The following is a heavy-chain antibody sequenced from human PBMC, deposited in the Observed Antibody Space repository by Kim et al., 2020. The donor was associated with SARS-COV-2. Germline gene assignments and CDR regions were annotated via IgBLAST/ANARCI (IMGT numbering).Heavy chain of an antibody. CDR3: AREHLPSQWLRLHSWFDY. D-gene: IGHD5-12*01. J-gene: IGHJ4*02. CDR1: GFTFSSYS. CDR2: MSSSSSTI. Sequence: GGSLRLSCAASGFTFSSYSMNWVRQGPGKGLEWVSYMSSSSSTIYYADSVKGRFTISRDNAKNSLYLQMNSLGDEDTAVYYCAREHLPSQWLRLHSWFDYWGQGTLVTVSS. V-gene: IGHV3-48*02.